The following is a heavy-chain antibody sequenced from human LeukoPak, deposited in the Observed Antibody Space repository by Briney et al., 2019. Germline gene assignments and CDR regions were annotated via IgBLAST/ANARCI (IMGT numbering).Heavy chain of an antibody. Sequence: QTGGSLGLSCAASGFTFSSYWMSWVRQAPGKGLEWVANIKQDGSEKYYVDSVKGRFTISRDNAKNSLYLQMNSLRAEDTAVYYCARESYDFWSGYYKNWFDPWGQGTLVTVSS. J-gene: IGHJ5*02. CDR1: GFTFSSYW. CDR3: ARESYDFWSGYYKNWFDP. D-gene: IGHD3-3*01. V-gene: IGHV3-7*01. CDR2: IKQDGSEK.